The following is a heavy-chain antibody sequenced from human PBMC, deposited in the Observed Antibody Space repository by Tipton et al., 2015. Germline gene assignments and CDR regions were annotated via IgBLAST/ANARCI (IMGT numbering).Heavy chain of an antibody. J-gene: IGHJ6*02. CDR1: GGSISSYY. V-gene: IGHV4-59*01. CDR2: IYYSGST. CDR3: ARSSGWPRANYYYYGMDV. Sequence: TLSLTCTVSGGSISSYYWSWIRQPPGKGLEWIGYIYYSGSTNYNPSLKSRVTISVDTSKNQFSLKLSSVTAADTAVYYCARSSGWPRANYYYYGMDVWGQGTTVTVSS. D-gene: IGHD6-19*01.